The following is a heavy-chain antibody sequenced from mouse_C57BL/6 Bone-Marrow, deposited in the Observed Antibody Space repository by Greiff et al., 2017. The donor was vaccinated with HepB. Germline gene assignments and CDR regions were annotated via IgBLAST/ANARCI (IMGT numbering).Heavy chain of an antibody. CDR3: TTSGGFDY. CDR1: GFNIKDDY. J-gene: IGHJ2*01. Sequence: EVQRVESGAELVRPGASVKLSCTASGFNIKDDYMHWVKQRPEQGLEWIGWIDPENGDTEYASKFQGKATITADPSSNTAYLQLSSLTSEDTAVYYCTTSGGFDYWGQGTTLTVSS. CDR2: IDPENGDT. V-gene: IGHV14-4*01.